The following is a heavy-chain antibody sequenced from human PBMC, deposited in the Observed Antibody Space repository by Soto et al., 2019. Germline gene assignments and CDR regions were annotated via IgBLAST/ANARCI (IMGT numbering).Heavy chain of an antibody. D-gene: IGHD3-16*01. CDR1: GFTFSSYD. V-gene: IGHV3-13*01. Sequence: VQLVESGGGLVQPGGSLRLSCAASGFTFSSYDMHWVRQVTGKGLEWVSYITTGDDTSYPDSVQGRFTISRENAKNSLYLQMNNLRAGDTAIYYCARVAQDFGALDIWGQGTTVTVSS. CDR2: ITTGDDT. J-gene: IGHJ3*02. CDR3: ARVAQDFGALDI.